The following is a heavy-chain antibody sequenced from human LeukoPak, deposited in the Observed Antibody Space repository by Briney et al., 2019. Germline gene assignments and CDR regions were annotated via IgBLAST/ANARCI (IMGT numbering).Heavy chain of an antibody. CDR1: GFTFSSYW. CDR3: VKDRSDNSSWYLGDY. Sequence: GGSLRLSCAASGFTFSSYWMHWVRQAPGKGLVWVSRINSDGSSTSYADSVKGRFTISRDNAKNTLYLQMNSLRAEDTAIYYCVKDRSDNSSWYLGDYWGQGTLVAVSS. V-gene: IGHV3-74*01. CDR2: INSDGSST. J-gene: IGHJ4*02. D-gene: IGHD6-13*01.